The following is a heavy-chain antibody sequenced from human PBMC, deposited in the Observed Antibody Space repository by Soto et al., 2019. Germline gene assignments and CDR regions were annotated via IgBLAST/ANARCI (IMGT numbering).Heavy chain of an antibody. V-gene: IGHV2-5*02. D-gene: IGHD2-15*01. J-gene: IGHJ5*02. CDR3: AHRQGGGSVGNWFDP. CDR1: GFSLRTKREN. CDR2: IYWDDDK. Sequence: KPTATLTISVNISGFSLRTKRENVGWIHQPPGKALEWLALIYWDDDKRYSPSLKSRLTITKDTSKNQVVLTMTNMDPVDTATYYCAHRQGGGSVGNWFDPWGQGTLVTVSS.